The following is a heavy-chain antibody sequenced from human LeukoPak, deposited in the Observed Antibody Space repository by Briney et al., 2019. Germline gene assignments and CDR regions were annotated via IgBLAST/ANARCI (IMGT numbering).Heavy chain of an antibody. J-gene: IGHJ4*02. Sequence: GGSLRLSCAASGFTFSSYSMNWVRQAPGKGLEWVSSISSSSSYIYYADSVKGRFTISRDNAKNSLYLQMNSLRAEDTAVYYCARDKNVDTAMFDYWGQGTLVTVSS. CDR2: ISSSSSYI. D-gene: IGHD5-18*01. V-gene: IGHV3-21*01. CDR1: GFTFSSYS. CDR3: ARDKNVDTAMFDY.